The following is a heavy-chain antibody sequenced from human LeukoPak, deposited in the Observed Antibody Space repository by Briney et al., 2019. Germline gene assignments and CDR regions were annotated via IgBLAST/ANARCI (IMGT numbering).Heavy chain of an antibody. Sequence: WGVLRLSCAASGLTVSSNCMSWVRQAPGKGLEWVSFIYSGGNTYYADSVKGRFTISRDNSKNTVHLQMNSLRAEDTAMYYCARRAGDYSHPYDYWGQGTLVTVSS. CDR3: ARRAGDYSHPYDY. V-gene: IGHV3-53*01. CDR2: IYSGGNT. J-gene: IGHJ4*02. CDR1: GLTVSSNC. D-gene: IGHD3-22*01.